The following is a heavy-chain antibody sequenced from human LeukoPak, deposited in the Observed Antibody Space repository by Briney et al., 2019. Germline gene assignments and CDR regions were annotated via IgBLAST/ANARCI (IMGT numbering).Heavy chain of an antibody. J-gene: IGHJ4*02. V-gene: IGHV1-46*01. CDR2: INPSGGST. CDR3: ARAGIAVALGY. Sequence: ASVKVSCKASGYTFTSYYMHWVRQAPGQGLEWMGIINPSGGSTSYAQKFRGRVTMTRDTSTSTVYMELSSLRSEDTAVYYCARAGIAVALGYWGQGTLVTVSS. D-gene: IGHD6-19*01. CDR1: GYTFTSYY.